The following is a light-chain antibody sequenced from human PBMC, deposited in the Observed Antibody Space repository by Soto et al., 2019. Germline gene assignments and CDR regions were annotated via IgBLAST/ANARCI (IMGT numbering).Light chain of an antibody. CDR1: QFMSVW. V-gene: IGKV1-5*03. Sequence: DIQMTQSPSTLSASVGDRVTITCLAMQFMSVWLAWYQQKPGTAPKLLIYKASSLESGVPTRFSGSGSGTEFTLTISSLQSEDFAVYFCQQYNNWPPVTFGPGTKVDI. CDR3: QQYNNWPPVT. CDR2: KAS. J-gene: IGKJ3*01.